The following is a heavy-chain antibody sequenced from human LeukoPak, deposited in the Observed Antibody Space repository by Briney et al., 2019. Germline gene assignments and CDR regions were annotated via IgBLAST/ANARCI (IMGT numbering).Heavy chain of an antibody. Sequence: SETLCLTCAVSGVSFSGYYWSWIRQPPGKGLEWVGEISHSGGTTYNPYLKSRVTISVDTSKNQFYLKLSSVTAADAAVYSCARQSSGWYPFDYWGQGTLVTVSS. CDR1: GVSFSGYY. CDR2: ISHSGGT. J-gene: IGHJ4*02. CDR3: ARQSSGWYPFDY. D-gene: IGHD6-19*01. V-gene: IGHV4-34*01.